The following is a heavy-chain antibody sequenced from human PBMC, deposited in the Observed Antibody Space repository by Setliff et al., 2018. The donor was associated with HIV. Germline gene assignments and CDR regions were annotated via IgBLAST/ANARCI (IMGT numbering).Heavy chain of an antibody. CDR1: GGSFSGYY. Sequence: SSETLSLTCASNGGSFSGYYWMWIRQSPGEGLEWIGEINHSGNTNYNPSLKSRVTMSGDTSKNQFSLNLTSVAAAVTAVYFCARGLGRGSGTYYNPPGYWGPGTLVTVSS. CDR2: INHSGNT. CDR3: ARGLGRGSGTYYNPPGY. J-gene: IGHJ4*02. V-gene: IGHV4-34*01. D-gene: IGHD3-10*01.